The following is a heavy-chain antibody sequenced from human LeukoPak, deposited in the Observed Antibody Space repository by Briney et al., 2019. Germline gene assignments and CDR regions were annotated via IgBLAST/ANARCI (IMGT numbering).Heavy chain of an antibody. CDR1: GFTFSSYA. Sequence: GGSLRLSCAASGFTFSSYAMHWVRQAPGKGLEWVAVISYDGSNKYYADSVKGRFTISRDNSKNTLYLQMNSLRAEDTAVYYCARSGGYNSGWYVGFDYWGQGTLVTVSS. J-gene: IGHJ4*02. CDR2: ISYDGSNK. CDR3: ARSGGYNSGWYVGFDY. V-gene: IGHV3-30*04. D-gene: IGHD6-19*01.